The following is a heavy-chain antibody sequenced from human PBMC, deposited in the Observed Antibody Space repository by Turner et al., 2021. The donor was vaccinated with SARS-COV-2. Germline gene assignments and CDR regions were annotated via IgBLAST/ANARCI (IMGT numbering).Heavy chain of an antibody. D-gene: IGHD3-9*01. CDR2: FDPEDGKT. Sequence: QVQLVQSGAEVKKPAASVKVSCKVSGYTLTELSMHWVRQAPGKGLEWMGGFDPEDGKTIYAQNLQGRVTMTEDTSTDTAYMELRSLRSEDTAVYYCATHYDIVNPYYAPRGYSGMDVWGQGTAVTVSS. V-gene: IGHV1-24*01. CDR3: ATHYDIVNPYYAPRGYSGMDV. CDR1: GYTLTELS. J-gene: IGHJ6*02.